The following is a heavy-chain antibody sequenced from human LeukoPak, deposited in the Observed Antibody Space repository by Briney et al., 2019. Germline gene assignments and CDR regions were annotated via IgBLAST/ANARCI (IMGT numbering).Heavy chain of an antibody. CDR3: AKDVTVGYYYYGMDV. D-gene: IGHD2/OR15-2a*01. Sequence: GGSLRLSCVASGFTFSSYSMTWVRQAPGKGLEWVSSISSSTNYIYYVDSVKGRFTVSRDNAKNSLYLQMNSLRAEDTALYYCAKDVTVGYYYYGMDVWGQGTTVTVSS. CDR1: GFTFSSYS. V-gene: IGHV3-21*04. CDR2: ISSSTNYI. J-gene: IGHJ6*02.